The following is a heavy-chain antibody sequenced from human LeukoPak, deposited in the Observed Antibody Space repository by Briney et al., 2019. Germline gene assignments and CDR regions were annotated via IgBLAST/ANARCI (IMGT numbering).Heavy chain of an antibody. V-gene: IGHV3-74*01. D-gene: IGHD6-19*01. CDR2: INSDGSST. Sequence: GGSLRLSCAASGFTFSSYAMSWVRQAPGKGLVWVSRINSDGSSTSYADSVKGRFTISRDNAKNTLYLQMNSLRAEDTAVYYCARDRYSSGWYSCWGQGTLVTVSS. CDR3: ARDRYSSGWYSC. CDR1: GFTFSSYA. J-gene: IGHJ1*01.